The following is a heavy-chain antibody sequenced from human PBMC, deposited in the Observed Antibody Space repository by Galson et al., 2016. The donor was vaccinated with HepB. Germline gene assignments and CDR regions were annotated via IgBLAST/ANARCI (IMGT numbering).Heavy chain of an antibody. J-gene: IGHJ4*02. CDR3: ARRGAIGYDFDY. V-gene: IGHV1-69*13. CDR1: GGTFSTYA. CDR2: IIPISGTA. Sequence: SVKVSCKASGGTFSTYAISWVRQAPGQGLEWMGGIIPISGTADYAQKFQGRVTITADESTSSSYMELSSLRSEDTAVYYCARRGAIGYDFDYWGQGTLVTVSS. D-gene: IGHD2-2*02.